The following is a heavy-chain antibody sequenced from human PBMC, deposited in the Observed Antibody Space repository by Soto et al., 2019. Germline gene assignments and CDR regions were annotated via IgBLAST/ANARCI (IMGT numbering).Heavy chain of an antibody. D-gene: IGHD2-2*01. CDR1: GDSISDSRW. J-gene: IGHJ4*02. CDR2: ISHSANT. V-gene: IGHV4-4*02. CDR3: ARVISSREEYFDY. Sequence: QVQLQESGPGLVKPSGTLSVTCAVSGDSISDSRWWSWVRRPPGKGLEWIGGISHSANTNYNPSLKSRVTMSIGKAKNQFSLNLTSVTAADTAVYYCARVISSREEYFDYWGQGTLVTVSP.